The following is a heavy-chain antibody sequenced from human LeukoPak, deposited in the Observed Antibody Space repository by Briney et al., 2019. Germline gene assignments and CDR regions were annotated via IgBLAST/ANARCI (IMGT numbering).Heavy chain of an antibody. V-gene: IGHV3-48*03. J-gene: IGHJ5*02. CDR1: GFTFSNYE. D-gene: IGHD3-10*01. CDR3: AREYGSGSSRRRFDP. CDR2: ISSGDRTI. Sequence: GGSLRLSCAASGFTFSNYEMNWVRQAPGKGLEWVSYISSGDRTIYYADSVKGRFTISRDNAENSLYLQMNSLRAEDTAVYYCAREYGSGSSRRRFDPWGQGTLVTVSS.